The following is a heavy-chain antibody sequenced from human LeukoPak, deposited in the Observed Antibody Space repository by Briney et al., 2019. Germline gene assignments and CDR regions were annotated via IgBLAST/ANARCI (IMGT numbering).Heavy chain of an antibody. Sequence: GSSVKVSCKASGGTFSSFGISWVRRAPGQGLEWMGGITPIFGAAKYAQKFQGRVTATTDESTSTAEMELSSLRSEDTAVYYCARAVDCSNTSCYKHNWFDPWGQGTLVTVSS. V-gene: IGHV1-69*05. J-gene: IGHJ5*02. CDR1: GGTFSSFG. D-gene: IGHD2-2*02. CDR3: ARAVDCSNTSCYKHNWFDP. CDR2: ITPIFGAA.